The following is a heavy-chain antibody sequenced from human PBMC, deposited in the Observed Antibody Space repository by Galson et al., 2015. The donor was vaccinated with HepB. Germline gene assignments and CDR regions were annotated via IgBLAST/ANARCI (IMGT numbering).Heavy chain of an antibody. V-gene: IGHV3-30-3*01. D-gene: IGHD2-2*01. Sequence: SLRLSCAASGFTFSRYAMHWVRQAPGKGPEWVAVISNDGSSKYHPDSVKGRFTISRDNSKNTLYLQMDSLRPEDTAVYYCARASCSSSSCQLDAFDIWGQGTMVTVSS. CDR1: GFTFSRYA. CDR2: ISNDGSSK. CDR3: ARASCSSSSCQLDAFDI. J-gene: IGHJ3*02.